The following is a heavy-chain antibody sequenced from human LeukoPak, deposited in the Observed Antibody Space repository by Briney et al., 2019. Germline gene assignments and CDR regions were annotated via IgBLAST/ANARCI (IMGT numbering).Heavy chain of an antibody. CDR2: MNPNSGNT. D-gene: IGHD1/OR15-1a*01. CDR3: ARGNIDY. Sequence: ASVKVSCKASGYTFTSYGISWVRQAPGQGLEWMGWMNPNSGNTGYAQKFQGRVTITRNTSISTAYMELSSLRSEDTAVYYCARGNIDYWGQGTLVTVSS. V-gene: IGHV1-8*03. CDR1: GYTFTSYG. J-gene: IGHJ4*02.